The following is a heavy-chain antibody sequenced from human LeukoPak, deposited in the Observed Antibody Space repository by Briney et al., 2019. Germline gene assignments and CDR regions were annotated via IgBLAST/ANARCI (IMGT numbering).Heavy chain of an antibody. CDR3: ARGTMVRGVPRDY. D-gene: IGHD3-10*01. Sequence: KPGASVKVSCTASGYTFTGYYMHWVRQAPGQGLEWMGRINPNSGGTNYAQKFQGRVTMTRDTSISTAYMELSRLRSDDTAVYYCARGTMVRGVPRDYWGQGTLVTVSS. CDR2: INPNSGGT. V-gene: IGHV1-2*06. J-gene: IGHJ4*02. CDR1: GYTFTGYY.